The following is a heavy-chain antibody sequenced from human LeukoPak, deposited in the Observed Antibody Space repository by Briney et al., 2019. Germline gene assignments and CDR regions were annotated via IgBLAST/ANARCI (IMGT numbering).Heavy chain of an antibody. V-gene: IGHV1-46*01. CDR2: INPSGGST. J-gene: IGHJ4*02. CDR1: GYTFTSYY. Sequence: ASVKVSCKASGYTFTSYYMHWVRQAPGQGLEWMGVINPSGGSTSYAQKFQGRVTMTRDTSTSTVYMELSSLRSEDTAVYYCARVRYYDYVWGSYPLNYFDYWGQGTLVTVSS. CDR3: ARVRYYDYVWGSYPLNYFDY. D-gene: IGHD3-16*02.